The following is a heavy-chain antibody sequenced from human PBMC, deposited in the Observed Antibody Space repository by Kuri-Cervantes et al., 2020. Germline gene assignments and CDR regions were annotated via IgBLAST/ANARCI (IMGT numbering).Heavy chain of an antibody. CDR3: ARDRGYRQWIFDY. Sequence: SQTLSLTCAVSGYSISSGYYWGWIRQPPGKGLEWIGSIYHSGSTYYNPSLKSRVTISVDTSKNQFSLKLSSVTAADTAVYYCARDRGYRQWIFDYWGQGTLVTVSS. CDR2: IYHSGST. V-gene: IGHV4-38-2*02. CDR1: GYSISSGYY. J-gene: IGHJ4*02. D-gene: IGHD6-19*01.